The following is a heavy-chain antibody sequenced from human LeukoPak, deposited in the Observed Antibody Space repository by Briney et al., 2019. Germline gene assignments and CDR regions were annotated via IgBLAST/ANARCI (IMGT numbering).Heavy chain of an antibody. CDR1: GFTFGDHA. J-gene: IGHJ5*02. CDR2: IRSKAYGGTT. D-gene: IGHD3-9*01. CDR3: TRSSFDWTDWFDP. V-gene: IGHV3-49*03. Sequence: GGSLRLSCTASGFTFGDHAMSWFRQAPGKGLEWVGFIRSKAYGGTTEYAASVKGRFTISRDDSKSIAYLQMNSLKTEDTAVYYCTRSSFDWTDWFDPWGQGTLVTVSS.